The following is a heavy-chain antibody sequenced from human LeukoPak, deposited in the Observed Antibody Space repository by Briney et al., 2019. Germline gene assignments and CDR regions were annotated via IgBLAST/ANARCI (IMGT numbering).Heavy chain of an antibody. CDR2: IKQDGSDK. V-gene: IGHV3-7*01. Sequence: PGGSLRLSCAASGFTFSTYWVSWVRQAPGKGLEWVANIKQDGSDKSYVDSVKGRFTISRDNAKNSMYLQMSSLRAEDTAIYYCARVLPVASRDYWGQGTLVTVSS. J-gene: IGHJ4*02. CDR3: ARVLPVASRDY. CDR1: GFTFSTYW. D-gene: IGHD2-2*01.